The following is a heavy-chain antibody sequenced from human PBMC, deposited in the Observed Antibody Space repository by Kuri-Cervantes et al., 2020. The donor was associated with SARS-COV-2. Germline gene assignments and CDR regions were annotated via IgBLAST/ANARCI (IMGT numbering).Heavy chain of an antibody. CDR3: ARGDRYGYFVFDY. CDR1: GGSISSGDYY. Sequence: TLSLTCTVSGGSISSGDYYWSWIRQPPGKGLEWIGYIYYSGSTYYNPSLKSRVTISVDTSKNQFSPKLSSVTAADTAVYYCARGDRYGYFVFDYWGQGTLVTVSS. V-gene: IGHV4-30-4*08. CDR2: IYYSGST. J-gene: IGHJ4*02. D-gene: IGHD5-18*01.